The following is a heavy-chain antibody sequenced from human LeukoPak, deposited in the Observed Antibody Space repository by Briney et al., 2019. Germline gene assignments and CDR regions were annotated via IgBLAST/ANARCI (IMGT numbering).Heavy chain of an antibody. D-gene: IGHD6-6*01. CDR2: ISSSSSYI. V-gene: IGHV3-21*01. CDR1: GFTFSSYS. Sequence: GGSLRLSCAASGFTFSSYSMNWVRQAPGKGLEWVSSISSSSSYIYYADSVKGRFTISRDNAKNSLYLQMNSLRAEDTAVYYCARSRGSSSFRLPGDAFDIWGQGTMVTVSS. CDR3: ARSRGSSSFRLPGDAFDI. J-gene: IGHJ3*02.